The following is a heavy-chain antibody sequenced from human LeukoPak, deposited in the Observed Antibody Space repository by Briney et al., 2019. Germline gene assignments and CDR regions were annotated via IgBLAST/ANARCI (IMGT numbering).Heavy chain of an antibody. V-gene: IGHV4-59*08. J-gene: IGHJ5*02. Sequence: SETLSLTCTVSGVSINTYYASWIRQPPGKGLEWIGYIYYSGSTNYNPSLKSRVTISVDTSKNQFSLKLSSVTAADTAVYYCARRGGSYPYNWFDPWGQGTLVTVSS. CDR2: IYYSGST. CDR3: ARRGGSYPYNWFDP. D-gene: IGHD2-15*01. CDR1: GVSINTYY.